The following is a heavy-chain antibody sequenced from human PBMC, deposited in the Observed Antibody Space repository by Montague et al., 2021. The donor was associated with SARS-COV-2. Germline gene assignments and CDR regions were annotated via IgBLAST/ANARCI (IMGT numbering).Heavy chain of an antibody. J-gene: IGHJ3*02. D-gene: IGHD4-23*01. CDR3: ARDGTVVNAFDI. V-gene: IGHV3-48*01. CDR1: GFTFSSYS. Sequence: SLRLSCAASGFTFSSYSMNWVRQAPGKGLEWVSYISSSSSTIYYADSVKGRFTISRDNSKNTLYLQMNSLRAEDTAVYYCARDGTVVNAFDIWGQGTMVTVSS. CDR2: ISSSSSTI.